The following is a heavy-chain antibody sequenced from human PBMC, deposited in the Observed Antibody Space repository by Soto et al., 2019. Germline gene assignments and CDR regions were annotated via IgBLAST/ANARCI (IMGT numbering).Heavy chain of an antibody. CDR3: AFGNLSYYFDF. D-gene: IGHD3-16*01. CDR1: GFTFSGFG. Sequence: GGSLRLSCAASGFTFSGFGMHWVRQAPGKGLEWVAIIWYDGSDKYYADSVKGRFTISRDNSKNTLYLQMNSLRSEDTAVYHCAFGNLSYYFDFWGQGTPVTVSS. CDR2: IWYDGSDK. V-gene: IGHV3-33*01. J-gene: IGHJ4*02.